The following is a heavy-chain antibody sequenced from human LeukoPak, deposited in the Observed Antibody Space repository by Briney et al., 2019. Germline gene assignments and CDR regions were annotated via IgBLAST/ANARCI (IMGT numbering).Heavy chain of an antibody. Sequence: SETLSLTCTVSGGSISSYYWSWIRQPPGKGLEWSGYIYYSGSTNYNPSLKSRVTISVDTSKNPFSLKLSSVTAADTAVYYCARHRRIDYYGMDVWGQGTTVTVSS. CDR1: GGSISSYY. J-gene: IGHJ6*02. V-gene: IGHV4-59*08. CDR3: ARHRRIDYYGMDV. CDR2: IYYSGST. D-gene: IGHD3-16*02.